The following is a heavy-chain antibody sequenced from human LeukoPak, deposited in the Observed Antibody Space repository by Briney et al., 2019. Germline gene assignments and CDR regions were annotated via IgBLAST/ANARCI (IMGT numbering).Heavy chain of an antibody. CDR3: ARVLTGPVAGDY. J-gene: IGHJ4*02. D-gene: IGHD6-19*01. V-gene: IGHV1-2*02. Sequence: ASVKVSCKASGYTFTGYYMHWVRQAPGQGLGWMGWINPNSGGTNYAQKFQGRVTMTRDTSISTAYMELSRLRSDDTAVYYCARVLTGPVAGDYWGQGTLVTVSS. CDR1: GYTFTGYY. CDR2: INPNSGGT.